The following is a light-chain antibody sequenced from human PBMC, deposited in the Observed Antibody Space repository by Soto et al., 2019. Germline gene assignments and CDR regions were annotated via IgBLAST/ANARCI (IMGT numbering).Light chain of an antibody. Sequence: DIQMTQSPSSLSASVGDRVTITCRASQDISTYVAWYQQKPGKVPILLIYASSTLQPGVPSRFSARGSEKDFTLTNSGLQPEDVATYYCQKYDRVPQTFGQGTKVELK. V-gene: IGKV1-27*01. CDR2: ASS. CDR1: QDISTY. J-gene: IGKJ1*01. CDR3: QKYDRVPQT.